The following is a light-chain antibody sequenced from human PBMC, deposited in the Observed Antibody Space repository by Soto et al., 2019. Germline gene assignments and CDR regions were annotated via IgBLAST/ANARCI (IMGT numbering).Light chain of an antibody. CDR2: DVT. CDR1: GSDVGSYNY. CDR3: CSYAGRYTL. Sequence: QSALTQPRSVSGSPGQSVTISCTGTGSDVGSYNYVSWYQQHPGKAPKFIIYDVTKRPSGVPDRFSGSKSGNTVSLTISGLQAEDEADYYCCSYAGRYTLFGGGTKLTVL. V-gene: IGLV2-11*01. J-gene: IGLJ2*01.